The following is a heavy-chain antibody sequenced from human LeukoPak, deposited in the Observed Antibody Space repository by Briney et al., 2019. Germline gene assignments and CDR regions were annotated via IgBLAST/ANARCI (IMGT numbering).Heavy chain of an antibody. CDR2: ISYDGSNK. Sequence: GGSLRLSCAASGFTFSSYAMHWARQTPGKGLEWVAVISYDGSNKYYADSVKGRFTISRDNSKNTLYPQMNSLRAEDTAVYYCARDVLWFGEPSCMDVWGKGTTVTVSS. V-gene: IGHV3-30*04. D-gene: IGHD3-10*01. CDR1: GFTFSSYA. J-gene: IGHJ6*04. CDR3: ARDVLWFGEPSCMDV.